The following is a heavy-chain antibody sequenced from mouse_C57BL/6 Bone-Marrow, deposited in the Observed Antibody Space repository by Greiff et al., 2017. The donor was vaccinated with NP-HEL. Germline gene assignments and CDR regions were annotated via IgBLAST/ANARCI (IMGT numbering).Heavy chain of an antibody. Sequence: VQLKESGPGLVAPSQSLSITCTVSGFSLTSYGVDWVRQSPGKGLEWLGVIWGVGSTNYNSALKSRLSISKDNSKSQVFLKMNSLQTDDTAMYYCASVNYYGSSYVRFAYWGQGTLVTVSA. J-gene: IGHJ3*01. D-gene: IGHD1-1*01. CDR1: GFSLTSYG. CDR3: ASVNYYGSSYVRFAY. V-gene: IGHV2-6*01. CDR2: IWGVGST.